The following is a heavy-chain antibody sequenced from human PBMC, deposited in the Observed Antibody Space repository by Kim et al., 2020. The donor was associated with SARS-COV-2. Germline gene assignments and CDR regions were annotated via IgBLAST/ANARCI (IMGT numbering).Heavy chain of an antibody. J-gene: IGHJ6*02. D-gene: IGHD6-6*01. Sequence: RFTISRDNSKNTLYLQINSLRAEDTAVYYCAREFKSSSIHYYYYYGMDVWGQGTTVTVSS. V-gene: IGHV3-66*01. CDR3: AREFKSSSIHYYYYYGMDV.